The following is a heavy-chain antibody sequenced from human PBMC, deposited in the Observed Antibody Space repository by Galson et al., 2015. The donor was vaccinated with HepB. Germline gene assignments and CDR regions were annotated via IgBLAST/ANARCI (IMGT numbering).Heavy chain of an antibody. D-gene: IGHD1-7*01. CDR3: ARSAGNYFHSFDY. CDR1: GFTFSSYA. J-gene: IGHJ4*02. CDR2: ISYDGSNK. Sequence: SLRLSCAASGFTFSSYAMHWVRQAPGKGLEWVAVISYDGSNKYYADSVKGRFTISRDNSKNTLYLQMNSLRAEDTAVYYCARSAGNYFHSFDYWGQGTLVTVSS. V-gene: IGHV3-30*04.